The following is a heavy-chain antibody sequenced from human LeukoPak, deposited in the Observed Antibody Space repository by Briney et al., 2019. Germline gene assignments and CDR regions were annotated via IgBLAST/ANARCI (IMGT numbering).Heavy chain of an antibody. CDR1: GFTFSSYG. CDR3: ARGRTYWDFDY. D-gene: IGHD2-15*01. CDR2: IYSGGST. J-gene: IGHJ4*02. V-gene: IGHV3-66*01. Sequence: GGSLRLSCAASGFTFSSYGMSWVRQAPGKGLEWVSVIYSGGSTYYADSVKGRFTISRDNSKNTLYLQMNSLRAEDTAVYYCARGRTYWDFDYWGQGTLVTVSS.